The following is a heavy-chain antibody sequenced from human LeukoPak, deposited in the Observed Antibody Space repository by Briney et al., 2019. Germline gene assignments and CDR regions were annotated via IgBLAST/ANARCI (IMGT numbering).Heavy chain of an antibody. V-gene: IGHV1-3*01. CDR2: INAGNGNT. CDR3: ARDHRVPATYHYFDY. CDR1: GYTFTSYA. Sequence: ASVKVSCKASGYTFTSYAMHWVRQAPGQRLEWMGWINAGNGNTKYLQKFQGRVTITRDTSASTAYMELSSLRSEDTAVYYCARDHRVPATYHYFDYWGQGTLVTVSS. D-gene: IGHD2-2*01. J-gene: IGHJ4*02.